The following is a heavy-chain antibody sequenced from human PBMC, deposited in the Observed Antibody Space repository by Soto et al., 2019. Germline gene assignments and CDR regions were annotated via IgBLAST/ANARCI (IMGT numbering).Heavy chain of an antibody. CDR2: IIPILGIA. V-gene: IGHV1-69*02. Sequence: SVKVSCKASGGTFRSYTISWVRQAPGQGLEWMGRIIPILGIANYAQKFQGRVTITADKSTSTAYMELSSLRSEDTAVYYCAILWRYSSSWYRSWGMDVWGQGTTVTVSS. J-gene: IGHJ6*02. CDR1: GGTFRSYT. D-gene: IGHD6-13*01. CDR3: AILWRYSSSWYRSWGMDV.